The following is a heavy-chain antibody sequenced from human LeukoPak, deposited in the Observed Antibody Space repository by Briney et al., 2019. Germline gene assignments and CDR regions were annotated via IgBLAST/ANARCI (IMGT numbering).Heavy chain of an antibody. CDR1: GFTFSSYG. D-gene: IGHD3-16*02. V-gene: IGHV3-21*01. CDR3: ASTRVWGSYRHAFDY. J-gene: IGHJ4*02. Sequence: GGSLRLSCAASGFTFSSYGMNWVRQAPGKGLEWVSSISSSSSYIYYADSVKGRFTISRDNAKNSLYLQMNSLRAEDTAVYYCASTRVWGSYRHAFDYWGQGTLVTVSS. CDR2: ISSSSSYI.